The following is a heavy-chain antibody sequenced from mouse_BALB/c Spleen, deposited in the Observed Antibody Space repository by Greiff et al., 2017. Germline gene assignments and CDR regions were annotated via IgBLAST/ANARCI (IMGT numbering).Heavy chain of an antibody. CDR1: GYTFTDYW. V-gene: IGHV1-69*01. CDR2: IDTSDSYT. D-gene: IGHD1-1*01. Sequence: VKLQESGAELVMPGASVKMSCKASGYTFTDYWMHWVKQRPGQGLEWIGAIDTSDSYTSYNQKFKGKATLTVDESSSTAYMQLSSLTSEDSAVYYCARLYYGSSPYAMDYWGQGTSVTVSS. CDR3: ARLYYGSSPYAMDY. J-gene: IGHJ4*01.